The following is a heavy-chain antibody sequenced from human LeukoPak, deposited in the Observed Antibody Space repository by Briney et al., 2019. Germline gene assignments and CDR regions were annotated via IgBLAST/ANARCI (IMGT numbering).Heavy chain of an antibody. CDR1: GFTLGDYS. CDR2: ISWEGGST. Sequence: GGSLRLSCAASGFTLGDYSMHGGRRGPRGGGEWGSRISWEGGSTYYAHSVRGRFTTSTDTSKNSLYLQLNSLRTDDTALYYCAKDISTSGIAVPAYWGQRTPVTASS. V-gene: IGHV3-43*01. J-gene: IGHJ4*02. D-gene: IGHD6-19*01. CDR3: AKDISTSGIAVPAY.